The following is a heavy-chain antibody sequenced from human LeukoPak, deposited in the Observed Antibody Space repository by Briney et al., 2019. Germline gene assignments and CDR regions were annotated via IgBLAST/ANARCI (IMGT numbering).Heavy chain of an antibody. J-gene: IGHJ4*02. CDR2: IKQDGSKK. CDR3: TRVGYIDEGIDY. D-gene: IGHD5-24*01. V-gene: IGHV3-7*04. Sequence: GGSLRLSWVASGFPFSSYWMTWVRQAPGKGLEWVANIKQDGSKKSYVDSVKGRFTISRDNAKNSLYLQMNSLRAEDTAIYYCTRVGYIDEGIDYWGQGTLVTVSS. CDR1: GFPFSSYW.